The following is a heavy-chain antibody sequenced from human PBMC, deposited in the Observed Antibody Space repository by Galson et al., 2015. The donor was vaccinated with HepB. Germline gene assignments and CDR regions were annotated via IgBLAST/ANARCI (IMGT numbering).Heavy chain of an antibody. D-gene: IGHD3-9*01. CDR2: ISGSGHST. CDR1: GFTFSNYG. J-gene: IGHJ5*01. V-gene: IGHV3-23*01. Sequence: SLRLSCAAAGFTFSNYGMTWVRQAPGKGLEWVSTISGSGHSTVYADSVMGRFIISRDNSKDTLYVQMNRLRVDDTAVYYCAIEKGMNTINEGFD. CDR3: AIEKGMNTINEGFD.